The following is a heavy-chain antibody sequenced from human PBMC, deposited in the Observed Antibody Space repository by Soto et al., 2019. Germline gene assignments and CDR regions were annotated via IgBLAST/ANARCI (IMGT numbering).Heavy chain of an antibody. D-gene: IGHD2-2*01. CDR2: INPSGGST. CDR1: GYTFTSYY. Sequence: ASVKVSCKASGYTFTSYYMHWVRQAPGQGLEWMGIINPSGGSTSYAQKFQGRVTMTRDTSTSTVYMELSSLRSEGTAVYYCARADRVVPATVGDYYYGMDVWGQGTTVTVPS. V-gene: IGHV1-46*01. J-gene: IGHJ6*02. CDR3: ARADRVVPATVGDYYYGMDV.